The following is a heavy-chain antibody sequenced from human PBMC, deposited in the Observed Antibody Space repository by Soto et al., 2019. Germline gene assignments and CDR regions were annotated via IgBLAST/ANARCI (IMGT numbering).Heavy chain of an antibody. V-gene: IGHV4-31*03. Sequence: PSETLSLTCTVSGGSISSGGYYWSWIRQHPGKGLEWIGYIYYSGSTYYNPSLKSRVTISVDTSKNQFSLKLSSVTAADTAVYYCARERQGRRTYYYYYMDVWGKGTTVTVSS. CDR1: GGSISSGGYY. J-gene: IGHJ6*03. CDR3: ARERQGRRTYYYYYMDV. CDR2: IYYSGST.